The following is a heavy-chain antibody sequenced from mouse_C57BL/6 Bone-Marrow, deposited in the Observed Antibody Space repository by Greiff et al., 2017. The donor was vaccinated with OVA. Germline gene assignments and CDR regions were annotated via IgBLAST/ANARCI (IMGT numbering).Heavy chain of an antibody. D-gene: IGHD4-1*02. Sequence: QVQLQQPGAELVRPGSSVKLSCKASGYTFTSYWMHWVKQRPIQGLEWIGNIDPSDSETHYNQKFKDKATLTVDKSSSTAYMQLSSLTSEDSAVYYCARGLTTGTIAYWGQGTLVTVSA. V-gene: IGHV1-52*01. CDR1: GYTFTSYW. CDR3: ARGLTTGTIAY. J-gene: IGHJ3*01. CDR2: IDPSDSET.